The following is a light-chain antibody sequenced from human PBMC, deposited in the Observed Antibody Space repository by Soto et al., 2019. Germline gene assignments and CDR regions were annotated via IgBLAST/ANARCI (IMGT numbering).Light chain of an antibody. J-gene: IGKJ2*01. CDR1: QSRGSNF. CDR3: KQYGNSPRT. V-gene: IGKV3-20*01. CDR2: GAS. Sequence: EIVLTQSPGTLSLSPGERATLSCKTSQSRGSNFLAWYQHKPGQAPRLLIYGASRRATGIPDRFSGIGSGTDFTLTIRRLEPEDFAVYFCKQYGNSPRTFGQGTKVDIK.